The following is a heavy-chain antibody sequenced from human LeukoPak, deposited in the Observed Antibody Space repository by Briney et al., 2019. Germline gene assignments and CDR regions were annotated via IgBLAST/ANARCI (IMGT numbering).Heavy chain of an antibody. CDR3: ARPSGSYGAIGY. D-gene: IGHD1-26*01. CDR1: GYSISSGYY. V-gene: IGHV4-38-2*02. Sequence: SETLSPTCTVSGYSISSGYYWGWIRQPPGKGLEWIGNIYHSGSTYYNPSLKSRVTISVDTSKNQFSLKLSSVTAADTAVYYCARPSGSYGAIGYWGQGTLVTVSS. J-gene: IGHJ4*02. CDR2: IYHSGST.